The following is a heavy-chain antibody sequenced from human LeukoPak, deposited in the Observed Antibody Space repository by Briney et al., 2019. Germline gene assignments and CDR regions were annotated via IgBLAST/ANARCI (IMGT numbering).Heavy chain of an antibody. CDR1: GGSFNGYY. Sequence: PSETLSLTCAVYGGSFNGYYWSWIRQPPGKGLEWIGEINHSGSTNYNPSPKSRVTISVDTSKNQFSLKLSSVTAADTAVYYCARVRGYYYDSSGYPGWYFDYWGQGTLVTVSS. V-gene: IGHV4-34*01. CDR2: INHSGST. D-gene: IGHD3-22*01. J-gene: IGHJ4*02. CDR3: ARVRGYYYDSSGYPGWYFDY.